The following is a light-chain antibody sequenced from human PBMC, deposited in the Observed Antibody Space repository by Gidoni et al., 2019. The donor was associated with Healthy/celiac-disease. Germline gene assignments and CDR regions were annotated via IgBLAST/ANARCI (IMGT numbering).Light chain of an antibody. V-gene: IGKV3-11*01. CDR1: QSVSSY. Sequence: IVLTQSPATLSLSPGERAILSCRASQSVSSYLAWYQQKPGQAPRLLIYYASNRATGIPARFSGSGSGTDFTLTISSLEPEDFAVYYCQQRSNWPPRTFGGGTKVEIK. J-gene: IGKJ4*01. CDR3: QQRSNWPPRT. CDR2: YAS.